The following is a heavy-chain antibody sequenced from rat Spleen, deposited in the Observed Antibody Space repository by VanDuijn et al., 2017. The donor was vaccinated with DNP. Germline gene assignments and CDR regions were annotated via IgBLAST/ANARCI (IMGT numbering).Heavy chain of an antibody. CDR3: TTRDYFTGPYNSFPY. J-gene: IGHJ3*01. D-gene: IGHD1-1*01. V-gene: IGHV5-7*01. CDR1: GFTFSDFN. CDR2: IIYDGSRN. Sequence: EVQLVESGGGLVQPGRSLKLSSAASGFTFSDFNMAWVRQAPKKGLKWVASIIYDGSRNYFRDSVKGRFSISRDNAKNSLYLQMDSLRSEDTATYYCTTRDYFTGPYNSFPYWGQGTLVTVSS.